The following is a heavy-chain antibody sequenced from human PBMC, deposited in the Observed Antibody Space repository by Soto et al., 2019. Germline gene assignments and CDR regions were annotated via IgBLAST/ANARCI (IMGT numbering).Heavy chain of an antibody. CDR3: ARSPIFGVVPKGWFDP. J-gene: IGHJ5*02. V-gene: IGHV4-59*01. CDR2: IFYSGST. CDR1: GGSISSYY. Sequence: SETLSLTCSVSGGSISSYYWSWIRQTPGKGLEWIGYIFYSGSTKYNPSLKSRVTISVDTSKNQFSLKLTSVTAADTAVYYCARSPIFGVVPKGWFDPWGQGTLVTVSS. D-gene: IGHD3-3*01.